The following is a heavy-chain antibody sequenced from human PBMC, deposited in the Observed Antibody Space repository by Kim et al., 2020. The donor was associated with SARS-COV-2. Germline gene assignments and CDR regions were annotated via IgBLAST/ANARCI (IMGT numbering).Heavy chain of an antibody. CDR2: IDPSDSYT. Sequence: GESLKISCKGSGYSFTSYWISWVRQMPGKGLEWMGRIDPSDSYTNYSPSFQGHVTISADKSISTAYLQWSSLKASDTAMYYCARLPILGIAAAGKYGMDVWGQGTTVTVSS. V-gene: IGHV5-10-1*01. CDR1: GYSFTSYW. J-gene: IGHJ6*02. D-gene: IGHD6-13*01. CDR3: ARLPILGIAAAGKYGMDV.